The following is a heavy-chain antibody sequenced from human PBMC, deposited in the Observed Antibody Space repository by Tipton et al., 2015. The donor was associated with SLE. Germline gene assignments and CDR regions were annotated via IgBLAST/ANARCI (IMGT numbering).Heavy chain of an antibody. CDR1: GDSISSSSYY. CDR2: IYNSGSP. Sequence: TLSLTCIVSGDSISSSSYYWTWIRQHPGKGLEWIGHIYNSGSPNYNPSLRSRVTISGDTSKNQFSLKVTFVTAADTAIYYCARGPGSKSGEAFDIWGQGTMVTVSS. D-gene: IGHD1-26*01. V-gene: IGHV4-31*03. J-gene: IGHJ3*02. CDR3: ARGPGSKSGEAFDI.